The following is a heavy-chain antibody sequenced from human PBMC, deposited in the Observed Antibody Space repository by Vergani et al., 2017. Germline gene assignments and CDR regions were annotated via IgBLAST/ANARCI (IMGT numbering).Heavy chain of an antibody. J-gene: IGHJ6*02. CDR1: GFTFSSYA. D-gene: IGHD4-17*01. V-gene: IGHV3-64D*06. CDR2: ISSNGGST. CDR3: VKYGPDYGDYVRAHFDYYYYGMDV. Sequence: EVQLVESGGGLVQPGGSLRLSCSASGFTFSSYAMHWVRQAPGKGLEYVSAISSNGGSTYYADSVKGRFTISVDNSKNTLYLQMSSLRAEDTAVYYCVKYGPDYGDYVRAHFDYYYYGMDVWGQGTTVTVSS.